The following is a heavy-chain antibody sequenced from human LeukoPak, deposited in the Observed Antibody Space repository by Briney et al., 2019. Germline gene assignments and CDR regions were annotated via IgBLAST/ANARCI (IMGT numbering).Heavy chain of an antibody. CDR1: GGSISSYY. CDR2: ISYSGTT. J-gene: IGHJ4*02. V-gene: IGHV4-59*12. D-gene: IGHD3-10*01. Sequence: TSETLSLTCTVSGGSISSYYWSWIRQPPGKGLECIGYISYSGTTNYIPSLKSRVTISLDTSKNQLSLKLNSVTAADTAVYYCARLEGGSGSDFDYWGLGTLVTVSS. CDR3: ARLEGGSGSDFDY.